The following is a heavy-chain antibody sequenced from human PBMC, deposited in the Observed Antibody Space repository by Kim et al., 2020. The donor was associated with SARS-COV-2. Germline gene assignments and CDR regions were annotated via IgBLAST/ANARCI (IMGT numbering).Heavy chain of an antibody. Sequence: GGSLRLSCAASGFTFSSYGMHWVRQAPGKGLEWVSDISCSGSTIYYADSVKGRFTISRDNSKNTLYLQMNSLRAEDTAVYYCARGRVKRMVRRVIGPFDYWGQGTLVTVSS. CDR3: ARGRVKRMVRRVIGPFDY. D-gene: IGHD3-10*01. CDR2: ISCSGSTI. CDR1: GFTFSSYG. V-gene: IGHV3-48*03. J-gene: IGHJ4*02.